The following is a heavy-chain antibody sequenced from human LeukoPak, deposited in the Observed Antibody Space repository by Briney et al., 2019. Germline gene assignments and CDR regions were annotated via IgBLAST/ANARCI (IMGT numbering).Heavy chain of an antibody. J-gene: IGHJ4*02. D-gene: IGHD3-22*01. CDR1: GGSFSGYY. CDR2: INHSGST. Sequence: SETLSLTCAVYGGSFSGYYWSWIRQPPGKGLEWIGEINHSGSTNYNPSLKSRVTISVDTSKNRFSLKLSSVTAADTAVYYCARAGLYYYDSSGPRGADYWGQGTLVTVSS. CDR3: ARAGLYYYDSSGPRGADY. V-gene: IGHV4-34*01.